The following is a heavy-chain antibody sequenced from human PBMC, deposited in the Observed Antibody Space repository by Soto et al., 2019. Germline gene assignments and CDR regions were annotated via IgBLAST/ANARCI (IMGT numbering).Heavy chain of an antibody. CDR1: GFTFSSYG. J-gene: IGHJ6*02. CDR2: IWYDGSNK. V-gene: IGHV3-33*01. CDR3: ARDLEQLVPFVSHYYYYGMDV. Sequence: GGSLRLSCAASGFTFSSYGMHWVRQAPGKGLEWVAVIWYDGSNKYYADSVKGRFTISRDNSKNTLYLQMNSLRAEDTAVYYCARDLEQLVPFVSHYYYYGMDVWGQGTTVTVSS. D-gene: IGHD6-13*01.